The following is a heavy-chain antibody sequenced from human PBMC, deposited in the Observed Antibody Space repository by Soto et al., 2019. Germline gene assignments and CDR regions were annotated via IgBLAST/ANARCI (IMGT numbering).Heavy chain of an antibody. D-gene: IGHD2-15*01. J-gene: IGHJ4*02. CDR1: RYTLTELS. CDR2: FDPADGET. CDR3: ATAGYCSGGSCYLFDY. Sequence: SVKVSFKVSRYTLTELSMHWVRQAPGKGLEWMGGFDPADGETIYAQNFQGRVTMTEDTSTDTAYMELSSLRSEDTAVYYCATAGYCSGGSCYLFDYWGQGTLVTVSS. V-gene: IGHV1-24*01.